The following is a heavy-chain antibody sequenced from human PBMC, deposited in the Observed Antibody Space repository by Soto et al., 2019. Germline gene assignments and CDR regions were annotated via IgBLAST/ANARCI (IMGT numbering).Heavy chain of an antibody. CDR3: ARDTNYDDSVKLGFYYYYMDV. CDR2: ISAYNGNT. J-gene: IGHJ6*03. V-gene: IGHV1-18*01. D-gene: IGHD4-17*01. Sequence: GASVKVSWKASGYTFLSYGINWVRQAPGQGLEWMGWISAYNGNTNYAQKVQGRVTMTTDTATSTAYMELRSLRSDDTAVYYCARDTNYDDSVKLGFYYYYMDVWGKGTTVTVSS. CDR1: GYTFLSYG.